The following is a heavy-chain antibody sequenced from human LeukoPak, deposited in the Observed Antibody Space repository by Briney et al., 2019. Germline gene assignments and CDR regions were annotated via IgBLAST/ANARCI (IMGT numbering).Heavy chain of an antibody. Sequence: RASVKVSCKASGGTFSSYAISWVRQAPGQGLEWMGGIIPIFGTANYAQKFQGRVTITADESTSTAYMELSSLRSEDTAVYYCARARSGSYFSPLDYWGQGTLVTVSS. CDR1: GGTFSSYA. J-gene: IGHJ4*02. D-gene: IGHD1-26*01. CDR2: IIPIFGTA. CDR3: ARARSGSYFSPLDY. V-gene: IGHV1-69*13.